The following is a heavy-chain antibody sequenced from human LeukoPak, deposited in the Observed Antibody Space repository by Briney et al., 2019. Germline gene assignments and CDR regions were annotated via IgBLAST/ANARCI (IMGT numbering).Heavy chain of an antibody. CDR2: IFGSGGSA. D-gene: IGHD2-15*01. Sequence: GGSLRLSCAASGFTFGSYAMYWVRQAPGKGLEWVSGIFGSGGSAHYADSVKGRFTTSRDNSKNTVYLQMDSLRAEDTATHYCAKTTTGYSSGRYPAWPIDYWGQGTLVTVSS. CDR1: GFTFGSYA. CDR3: AKTTTGYSSGRYPAWPIDY. V-gene: IGHV3-23*01. J-gene: IGHJ4*02.